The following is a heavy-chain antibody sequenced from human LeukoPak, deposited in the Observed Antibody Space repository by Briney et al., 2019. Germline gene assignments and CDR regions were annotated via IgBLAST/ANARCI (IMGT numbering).Heavy chain of an antibody. Sequence: GGSLRLSCAASGFTFSNAWMSWVRQAPGKGLEWVGRIKSKTDGGTTDYAAPVKGRFTISRDDSKNTLYLQMNSLRAEDTAVYYCAKRWATYVFDIWGQGTMVTVSS. CDR1: GFTFSNAW. D-gene: IGHD5-24*01. CDR2: IKSKTDGGTT. V-gene: IGHV3-15*01. J-gene: IGHJ3*02. CDR3: AKRWATYVFDI.